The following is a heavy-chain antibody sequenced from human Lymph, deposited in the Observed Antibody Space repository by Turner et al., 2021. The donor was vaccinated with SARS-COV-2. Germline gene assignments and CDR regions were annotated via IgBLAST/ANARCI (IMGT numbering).Heavy chain of an antibody. J-gene: IGHJ4*02. D-gene: IGHD6-19*01. Sequence: EVQLVESGGGLVKPGGSLRLSCADSGFTFSSYSMNWVRQAPGKGLEWFAFISVISSYIYYADSVKVRFTISRDNAKNSLYLQMNSLRAEDTSVYYCARGGRPPWQWLGLVNFDYWGQGTLVTVSS. V-gene: IGHV3-21*02. CDR2: ISVISSYI. CDR3: ARGGRPPWQWLGLVNFDY. CDR1: GFTFSSYS.